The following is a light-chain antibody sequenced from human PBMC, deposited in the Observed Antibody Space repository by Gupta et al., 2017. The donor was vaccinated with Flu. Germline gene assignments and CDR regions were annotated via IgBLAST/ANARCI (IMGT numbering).Light chain of an antibody. CDR1: QSVDSDY. CDR2: GAS. J-gene: IGKJ5*01. Sequence: ERATLSCRASQSVDSDYLAWYQQKPGQAPRLLIYGASSRATGIPDRFSGSGSGTDYTLTIGRLEPEDFAVYYCQQYGTSLITFGQGTRLEIK. V-gene: IGKV3-20*01. CDR3: QQYGTSLIT.